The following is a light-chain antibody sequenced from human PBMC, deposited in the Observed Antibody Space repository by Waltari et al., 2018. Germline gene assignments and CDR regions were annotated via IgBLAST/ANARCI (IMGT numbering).Light chain of an antibody. V-gene: IGLV2-14*01. CDR3: SSSTSSTTLL. CDR1: SGDVGGSDS. CDR2: DVS. Sequence: QSALTQPASVSGSPGQSSTISCTGSSGDVGGSDSVSWYQQIPGNAPTLIIFDVSHRPSGISHRFSGSKSGNMASLTISGLQAEDEADYYCSSSTSSTTLLFGGGTKVTVL. J-gene: IGLJ2*01.